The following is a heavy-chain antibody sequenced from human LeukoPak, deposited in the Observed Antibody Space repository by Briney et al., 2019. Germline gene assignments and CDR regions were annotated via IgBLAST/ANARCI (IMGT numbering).Heavy chain of an antibody. CDR2: INPNSGGT. D-gene: IGHD3-22*01. V-gene: IGHV1-2*06. J-gene: IGHJ4*02. CDR3: ARVSRDSRGYYIDY. Sequence: ASVKVSCKASGYTFTGYYMQWVRPAPGQGLEWVGRINPNSGGTNYAQKLQGRVTMTRDTSISTAYMELSRLRSDDTAVYYCARVSRDSRGYYIDYWGQGTLVTVSS. CDR1: GYTFTGYY.